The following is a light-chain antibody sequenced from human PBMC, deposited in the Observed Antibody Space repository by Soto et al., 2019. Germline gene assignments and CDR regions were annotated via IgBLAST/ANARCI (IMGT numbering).Light chain of an antibody. CDR1: QTVNNGY. CDR3: QVYGISPKT. V-gene: IGKV3-20*01. Sequence: EIVLTQSPGTLSLSPGERATLSCRASQTVNNGYLAWYQHKPGQAPRLLIFDASTRATGIPDRFSGSGSGTDFILTISGLDPEDFVVYYCQVYGISPKTFGQGTKVE. CDR2: DAS. J-gene: IGKJ1*01.